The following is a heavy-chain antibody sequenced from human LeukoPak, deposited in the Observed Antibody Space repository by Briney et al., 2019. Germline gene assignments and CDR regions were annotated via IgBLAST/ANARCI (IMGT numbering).Heavy chain of an antibody. CDR3: ARDEPGYGEFLLY. D-gene: IGHD3-10*01. J-gene: IGHJ4*02. CDR2: IKEGGSEE. Sequence: GGSLRLSCVASGFTLGDYWMSWVRQPPGKGLEWVANIKEGGSEEHYVDSLKGRFTISRDNTKNSLYLQMSNLSVEDTAIYYCARDEPGYGEFLLYWGQGTLVTVSS. V-gene: IGHV3-7*01. CDR1: GFTLGDYW.